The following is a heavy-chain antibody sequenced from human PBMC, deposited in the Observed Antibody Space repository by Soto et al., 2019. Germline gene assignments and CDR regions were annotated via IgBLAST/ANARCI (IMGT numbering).Heavy chain of an antibody. CDR3: VRGRYCSGTTCKPYYYGMDV. Sequence: QVQLVQSGTEVKKPGSAVKVSCKASGGTFSKYAISWVRQAAGQGLEWMGGIIPVSGTAIYAQKFQGRVTIPADEATSTTYMELSSLRSEDTAVFFCVRGRYCSGTTCKPYYYGMDVWGQGTTVAVSS. CDR2: IIPVSGTA. V-gene: IGHV1-69*12. CDR1: GGTFSKYA. D-gene: IGHD2-15*01. J-gene: IGHJ6*02.